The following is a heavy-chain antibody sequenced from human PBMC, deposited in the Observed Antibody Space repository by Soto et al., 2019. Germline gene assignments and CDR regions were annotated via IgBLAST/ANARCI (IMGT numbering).Heavy chain of an antibody. Sequence: SETLSLTCTVSGGSISSSSYYWGWIRQPPGKGLEWIGSIYYSGSTYYNPSLKSRVTISVDTSKNQFSLKLSSVTAADTAVYYCTLWFGDPSFDYWGQGTLVTVSS. J-gene: IGHJ4*02. CDR1: GGSISSSSYY. CDR2: IYYSGST. D-gene: IGHD3-10*01. CDR3: TLWFGDPSFDY. V-gene: IGHV4-39*01.